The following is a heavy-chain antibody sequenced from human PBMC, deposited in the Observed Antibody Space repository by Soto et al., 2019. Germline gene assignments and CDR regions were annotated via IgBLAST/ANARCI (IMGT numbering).Heavy chain of an antibody. Sequence: ASVKVSCKASRYTFTGYYMHWVRQAPGQGLEWMGWINPNSGGTNYAQKFQGRVTMTRDTSISTAYMELSRLRSDDTAVYYCARDRYCSGGSCYYYWFDPWGQGTLVTVS. CDR1: RYTFTGYY. D-gene: IGHD2-15*01. J-gene: IGHJ5*02. CDR3: ARDRYCSGGSCYYYWFDP. V-gene: IGHV1-2*02. CDR2: INPNSGGT.